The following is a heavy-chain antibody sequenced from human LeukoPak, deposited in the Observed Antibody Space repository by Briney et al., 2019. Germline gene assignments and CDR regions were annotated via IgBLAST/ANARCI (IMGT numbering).Heavy chain of an antibody. Sequence: SETLSLTCTVSGGSISSSSYYWGWIRQPPGKGLEWIGSIYYSGSTYYNPSLKSRVTISVDTSKNQFSLKLSSVTAADTAVYYCARRRIVGVFDYWGQGTLATVSS. J-gene: IGHJ4*02. V-gene: IGHV4-39*01. CDR2: IYYSGST. D-gene: IGHD1-26*01. CDR1: GGSISSSSYY. CDR3: ARRRIVGVFDY.